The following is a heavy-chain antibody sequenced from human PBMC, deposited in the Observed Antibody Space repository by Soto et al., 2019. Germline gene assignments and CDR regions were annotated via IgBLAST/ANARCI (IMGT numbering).Heavy chain of an antibody. Sequence: GGSLRLSCAASGFTFSTCAMSWVRQAPGKGLEWVATVTNNGGSTYYADSVKGRFAISRDNSKNTLYLQMNSLRADDTAVYFCARSVAAAPDKGNWGQGTLVTVSS. J-gene: IGHJ4*02. CDR1: GFTFSTCA. D-gene: IGHD6-13*01. CDR3: ARSVAAAPDKGN. CDR2: VTNNGGST. V-gene: IGHV3-23*01.